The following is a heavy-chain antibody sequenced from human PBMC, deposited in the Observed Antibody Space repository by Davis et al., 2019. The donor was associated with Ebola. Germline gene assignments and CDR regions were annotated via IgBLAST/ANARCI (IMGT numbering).Heavy chain of an antibody. V-gene: IGHV3-7*01. CDR2: INEDGSEK. J-gene: IGHJ4*02. Sequence: PGGSLRLSCAASGFTFARFWMTWVRQAPGKGLKWVANINEDGSEKYYADSLMGRFTVSRDNAKNLLYLQLNNLRAGDTAVYFCARALGGEAHHYWGQGTLVTVSS. CDR3: ARALGGEAHHY. D-gene: IGHD4-17*01. CDR1: GFTFARFW.